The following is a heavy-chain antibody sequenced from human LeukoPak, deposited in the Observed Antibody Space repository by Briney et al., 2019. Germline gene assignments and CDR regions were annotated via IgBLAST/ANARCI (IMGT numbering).Heavy chain of an antibody. CDR3: ARVYYYYYYMDV. CDR2: IYYSGST. J-gene: IGHJ6*03. CDR1: GGSISSSSYS. Sequence: PSETLSLTCTVSGGSISSSSYSWGWVRQPPGKGLEWIGSIYYSGSTYYNPSLKSRVTISVDTSKNQFSLKLGSVTAADTAVYYCARVYYYYYYMDVWGKGTTVTVSS. V-gene: IGHV4-39*07.